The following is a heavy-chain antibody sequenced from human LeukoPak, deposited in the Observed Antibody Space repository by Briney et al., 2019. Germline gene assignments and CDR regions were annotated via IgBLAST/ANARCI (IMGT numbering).Heavy chain of an antibody. J-gene: IGHJ4*02. Sequence: GGSPRLSCAASGFSFSTYAMSWARQAPGKGLEWVSGISGSGETPYYAASVKGRLTISRDNSNNTLYLQMTSLRADDTAVYYCVRRGSGSSSPFAYWGQGALVIVSS. CDR2: ISGSGETP. D-gene: IGHD6-6*01. V-gene: IGHV3-23*01. CDR3: VRRGSGSSSPFAY. CDR1: GFSFSTYA.